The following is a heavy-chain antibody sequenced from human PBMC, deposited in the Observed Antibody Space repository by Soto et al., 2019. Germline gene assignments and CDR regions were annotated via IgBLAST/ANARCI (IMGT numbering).Heavy chain of an antibody. J-gene: IGHJ6*02. CDR3: GRDSTGYRGYVSTEYYYHGMEV. CDR1: GFTFSSYS. D-gene: IGHD5-12*01. CDR2: ISSSSSYI. V-gene: IGHV3-21*01. Sequence: PGGSLRLSCAASGFTFSSYSMNWVRQAPGKGLEWVSSISSSSSYIYYADSVKGRFTISRDNAKNSLYLQMNSLRAEDTAVYYCGRDSTGYRGYVSTEYYYHGMEVWGQGTRVPFSS.